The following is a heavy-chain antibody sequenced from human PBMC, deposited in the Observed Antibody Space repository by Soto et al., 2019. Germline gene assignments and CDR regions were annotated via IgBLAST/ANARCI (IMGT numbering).Heavy chain of an antibody. J-gene: IGHJ6*02. Sequence: PGGSLRLSCAASGFTFSSYEMNWVRQAPGKGLEWVSYISSSGSTIYYADSVKGRFTISRDNAKNSLYLQMNSLRAEDTAVYYCARITVTPNYYYYGMDVWGQGTTVTVSS. V-gene: IGHV3-48*03. CDR2: ISSSGSTI. CDR3: ARITVTPNYYYYGMDV. D-gene: IGHD4-4*01. CDR1: GFTFSSYE.